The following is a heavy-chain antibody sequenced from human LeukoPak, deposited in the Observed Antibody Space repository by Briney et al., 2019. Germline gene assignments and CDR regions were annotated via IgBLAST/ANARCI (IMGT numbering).Heavy chain of an antibody. CDR3: ARDRQRWLQLFDY. J-gene: IGHJ4*02. Sequence: PGGSLRLSCAASGFTFSNYNMNWVRQAPGKGLEWVSYISSSSSTIFYADSVKGRFTISRDNAKNSLYLQMNSLRGEDTAVYYCARDRQRWLQLFDYWGQGTLVTVSS. CDR2: ISSSSSTI. CDR1: GFTFSNYN. D-gene: IGHD5-24*01. V-gene: IGHV3-48*01.